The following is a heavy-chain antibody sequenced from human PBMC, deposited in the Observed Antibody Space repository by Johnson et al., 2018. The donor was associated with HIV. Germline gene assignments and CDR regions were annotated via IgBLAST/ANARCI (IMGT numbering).Heavy chain of an antibody. J-gene: IGHJ3*02. D-gene: IGHD1-26*01. Sequence: EVQLVESGGGVVQPGRSLRLSCAASGFTFTSYAMGWVRQVPGKGVEWVSGINWDGGSTGYADVVKRRFTITRDNDKKSLFQQMNNRRAEDAAVYYCGRDRAEGELGHAFDIWGQGTMVTVSS. V-gene: IGHV3-20*04. CDR3: GRDRAEGELGHAFDI. CDR1: GFTFTSYA. CDR2: INWDGGST.